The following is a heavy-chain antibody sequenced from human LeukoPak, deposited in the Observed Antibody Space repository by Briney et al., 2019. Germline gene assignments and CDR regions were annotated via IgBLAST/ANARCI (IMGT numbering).Heavy chain of an antibody. Sequence: GGSLRLSCAASGFTFSSYSMNWVRQAPGKGLEWISSISSSSSYIYYADSVKGRFTISRDNAKNSLYLQMNSLRAEDTAVYYCARVNYDFWSGYHDYWGQGTLVTVSS. D-gene: IGHD3-3*01. CDR1: GFTFSSYS. V-gene: IGHV3-21*01. CDR2: ISSSSSYI. CDR3: ARVNYDFWSGYHDY. J-gene: IGHJ4*02.